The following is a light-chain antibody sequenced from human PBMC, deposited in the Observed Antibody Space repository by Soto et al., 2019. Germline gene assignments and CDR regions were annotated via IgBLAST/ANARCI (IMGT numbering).Light chain of an antibody. J-gene: IGLJ1*01. CDR2: DVS. Sequence: QSALTQPASVSGSPGQSITMSCTGTSSDVGGYNYVSWYQQHPGKAPKLMIYDVSNRPSGVSNRFSGSKSGNTASLTISGLQAEDEADYYCSSYTSISTPFLFGTGTKLTVL. CDR1: SSDVGGYNY. V-gene: IGLV2-14*01. CDR3: SSYTSISTPFL.